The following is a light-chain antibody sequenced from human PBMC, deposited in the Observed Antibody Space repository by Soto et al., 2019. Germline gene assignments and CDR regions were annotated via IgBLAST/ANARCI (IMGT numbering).Light chain of an antibody. CDR2: DAS. CDR1: QNIRNW. J-gene: IGKJ5*01. CDR3: QQYSTYST. V-gene: IGKV1-5*01. Sequence: DIQMPQSPSTLSASVGDSVTITCRASQNIRNWLAWYQQKPGKAPNPLIYDASRLKSGVPSRFSGSGSGTEFTLTISSLQRDDFATYYCQQYSTYSTFGQGTRLEIK.